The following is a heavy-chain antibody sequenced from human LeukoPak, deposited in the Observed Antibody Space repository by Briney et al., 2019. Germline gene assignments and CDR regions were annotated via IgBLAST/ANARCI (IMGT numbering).Heavy chain of an antibody. J-gene: IGHJ4*02. V-gene: IGHV3-74*01. D-gene: IGHD2-2*01. CDR3: VSFYGTY. Sequence: QPGGSLRLSCAASGNYWMHWVRQAPGKGLVWVSHINSDGSWTSYADSVKGRFTISKDNAKNTVYLQMNNLRAEDTAVYYCVSFYGTYWGRGTLVTVSS. CDR1: GNYW. CDR2: INSDGSWT.